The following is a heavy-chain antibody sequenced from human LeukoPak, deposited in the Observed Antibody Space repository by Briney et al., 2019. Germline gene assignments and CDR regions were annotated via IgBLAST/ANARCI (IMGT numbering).Heavy chain of an antibody. V-gene: IGHV3-48*04. J-gene: IGHJ6*02. CDR1: GFTFSSYS. CDR2: ISSSSSTI. CDR3: ARGSHYAMDV. Sequence: GGSLRPSCAASGFTFSSYSMNWVRQAPGKGLEWVSYISSSSSTIYYADSVKGRFTISRDNAKNTLFLQMNSLRAEDTAVYFCARGSHYAMDVWGQGTTVTVS.